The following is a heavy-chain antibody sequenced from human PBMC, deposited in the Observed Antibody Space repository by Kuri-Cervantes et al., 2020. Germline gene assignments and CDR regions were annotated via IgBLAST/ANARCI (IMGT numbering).Heavy chain of an antibody. Sequence: SVKVSCKASGGTFSSYAISWVRQAPGQGLEWMGGIIPIFGTANYAQKFQGRVTITTDESTSTAYMELSSLRSEDTAVYYCARGLQLARPLIDYWGQGTLVTVSS. CDR1: GGTFSSYA. CDR3: ARGLQLARPLIDY. J-gene: IGHJ4*02. CDR2: IIPIFGTA. V-gene: IGHV1-69*05. D-gene: IGHD6-13*01.